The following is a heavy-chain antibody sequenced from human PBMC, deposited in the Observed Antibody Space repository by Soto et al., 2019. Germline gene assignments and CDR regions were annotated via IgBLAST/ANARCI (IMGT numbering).Heavy chain of an antibody. CDR3: ARLGDYYDSSGYYYGRYFDY. CDR2: IYYSGST. Sequence: QLQLQESGPGLVKPSETLSLTCTVSGGSISSSSYYWGWIRQPPGKGLEWIGSIYYSGSTYYNPSLKSRVTISVDTSKNQFSLKLSSVTAADTAVYYCARLGDYYDSSGYYYGRYFDYWGQGTLVTVSS. CDR1: GGSISSSSYY. D-gene: IGHD3-22*01. V-gene: IGHV4-39*01. J-gene: IGHJ4*02.